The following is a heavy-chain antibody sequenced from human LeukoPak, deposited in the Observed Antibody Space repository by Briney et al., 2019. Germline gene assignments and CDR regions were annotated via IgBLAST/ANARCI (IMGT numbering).Heavy chain of an antibody. D-gene: IGHD6-6*01. CDR2: TYHSGST. Sequence: NPSETLSLTCAVSGGSISSSNWWSWVRQPPGKGLEWIGETYHSGSTNYNPSLKSRVTISVDKSKNQFSLKLSSVTAADTAVYYCARGIAARPLYYFGYWGQGTLVTVSS. CDR3: ARGIAARPLYYFGY. CDR1: GGSISSSNW. V-gene: IGHV4-4*02. J-gene: IGHJ4*02.